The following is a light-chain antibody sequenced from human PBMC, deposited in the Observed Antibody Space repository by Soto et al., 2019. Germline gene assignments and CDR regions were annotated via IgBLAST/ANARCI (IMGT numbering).Light chain of an antibody. CDR3: QKWEYLPM. CDR1: QSVLYSSNNKNS. J-gene: IGKJ3*01. V-gene: IGKV4-1*01. Sequence: DIVMTQSPDSLAVSLGERATINCKSSQSVLYSSNNKNSVAWYQQKPGQPPQLFIYWASTRESGVPDRFSGSEAATDFTLASSILQSEDGDEYYCQKWEYLPMLGPGTTVDLK. CDR2: WAS.